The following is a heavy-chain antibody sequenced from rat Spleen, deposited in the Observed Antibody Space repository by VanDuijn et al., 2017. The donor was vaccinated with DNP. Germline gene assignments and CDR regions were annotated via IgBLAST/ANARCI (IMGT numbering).Heavy chain of an antibody. J-gene: IGHJ4*01. V-gene: IGHV5S10*01. Sequence: EVRLVESGGGLVQPGGSLRLSCVGSGLTFGLYNIAWVRQAPKKGLEWVATIIYDGSRTYYRDSVKDRFSISRDNAKSTLFLQMDSLRSEDTATYYCATWMHAWGQGTSVTVSS. CDR2: IIYDGSRT. CDR1: GLTFGLYN. CDR3: ATWMHA.